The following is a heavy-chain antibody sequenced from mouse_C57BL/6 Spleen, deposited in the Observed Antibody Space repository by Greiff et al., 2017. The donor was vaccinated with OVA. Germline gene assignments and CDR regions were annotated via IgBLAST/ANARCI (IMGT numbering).Heavy chain of an antibody. V-gene: IGHV1-61*01. CDR3: ARKGLTTEAMDY. Sequence: QVQLQQPGAELVRPGSSVKLSCKASGYTFTSYWMDWVKQRTGKGLEWIGNIYPSDSDTHYNQKFKDKATLTVYKAASTAYMQLSRLTSEDSAVYYCARKGLTTEAMDYWGQGTSVTVSS. D-gene: IGHD1-1*01. J-gene: IGHJ4*01. CDR2: IYPSDSDT. CDR1: GYTFTSYW.